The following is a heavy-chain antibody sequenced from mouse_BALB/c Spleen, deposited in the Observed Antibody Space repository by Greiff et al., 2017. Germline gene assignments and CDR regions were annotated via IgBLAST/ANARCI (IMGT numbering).Heavy chain of an antibody. V-gene: IGHV3-6*02. CDR1: GYSITSGYY. D-gene: IGHD2-1*01. J-gene: IGHJ1*01. CDR2: ISYDGSN. CDR3: ARDGNHWYFDV. Sequence: EVQLVESGPGLVKPSQSLSLTCSVTGYSITSGYYWNWIRQFPGNKLEWMGYISYDGSNNYNPSLKNRISITRDTSKNQFFLKLNSVTTEDTATYYCARDGNHWYFDVWGAGTTVTVSS.